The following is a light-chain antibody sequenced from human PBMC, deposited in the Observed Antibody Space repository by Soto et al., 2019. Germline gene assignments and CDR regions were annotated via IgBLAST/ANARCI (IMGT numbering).Light chain of an antibody. Sequence: SYELTQPPSVSVSPGQTSSITCSGDNLGDKDVCWYQQKPGQSPVLVIYQNSRRPSGIPERFSGSKSGNTATPTISGTQALDEADYSCQAWDSSTGVFGTGTKVTV. J-gene: IGLJ1*01. CDR1: NLGDKD. CDR3: QAWDSSTGV. CDR2: QNS. V-gene: IGLV3-1*01.